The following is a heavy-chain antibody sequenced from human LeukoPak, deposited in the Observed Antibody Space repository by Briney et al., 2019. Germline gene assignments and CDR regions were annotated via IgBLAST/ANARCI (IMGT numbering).Heavy chain of an antibody. D-gene: IGHD2-21*02. CDR1: GGSISSYY. Sequence: SETLSLTCTVSGGSISSYYWSWIRQPPGKGLEWIGYIYYSGSTNYNPSLKSRVTISVDTSKNQFSLKLSSVTAAGTAVYYCARSVVVTAYFDYWGQGTLVTASS. V-gene: IGHV4-59*01. CDR2: IYYSGST. J-gene: IGHJ4*02. CDR3: ARSVVVTAYFDY.